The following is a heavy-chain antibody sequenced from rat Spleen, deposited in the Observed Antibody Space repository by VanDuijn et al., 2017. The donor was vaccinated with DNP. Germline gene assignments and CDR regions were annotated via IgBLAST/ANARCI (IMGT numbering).Heavy chain of an antibody. CDR1: GFTFSSFP. V-gene: IGHV5-46*01. D-gene: IGHD1-9*01. J-gene: IGHJ2*01. Sequence: EVQLVESGGGSVQPGGSMKLSCAASGFTFSSFPMAWVRQAPKKGLEWVAYISYDGGSTSYGDSVKGRFTISRDNAKSTLYLQMDSLRSEDTATYYCTTESTYYGYFDYWGQGVMVPVSS. CDR2: ISYDGGST. CDR3: TTESTYYGYFDY.